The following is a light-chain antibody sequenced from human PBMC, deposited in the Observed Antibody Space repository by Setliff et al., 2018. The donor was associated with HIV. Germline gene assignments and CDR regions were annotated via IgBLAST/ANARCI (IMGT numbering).Light chain of an antibody. J-gene: IGLJ1*01. CDR3: CSYTSTGTPYV. Sequence: SALIQPPSVSGSPGQSVTISCTGSSSDVGSYDNVSWYQQHPGTVPRPMIYSVNTQPSGVPDRFSGSKSGTTASVTISGLQAEDEADYWCCSYTSTGTPYVFGSGTKV. CDR1: SSDVGSYDN. V-gene: IGLV2-18*02. CDR2: SVN.